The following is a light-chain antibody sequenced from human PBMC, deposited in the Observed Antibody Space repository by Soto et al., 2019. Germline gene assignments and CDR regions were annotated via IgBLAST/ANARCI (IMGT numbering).Light chain of an antibody. Sequence: SYELTQPPSVSGAPGKTARITCGGNNIGSKSVHWYQQKPGQAPVLVIYYDSDRPSGIPERFSGSNSGNTATLTISRVEAGDEADYYCQVWDSSRDQMVFGGGTQLTVL. V-gene: IGLV3-21*04. J-gene: IGLJ2*01. CDR3: QVWDSSRDQMV. CDR2: YDS. CDR1: NIGSKS.